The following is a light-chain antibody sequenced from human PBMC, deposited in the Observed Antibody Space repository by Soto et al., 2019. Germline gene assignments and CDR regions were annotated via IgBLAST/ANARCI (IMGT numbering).Light chain of an antibody. J-gene: IGLJ1*01. CDR1: SSDVGGYNY. CDR2: DVS. Sequence: QSALTQPPSASGSLGQSVTISCTGTSSDVGGYNYVSWYQQHPGKAPKLLIYDVSHRPSGVPDRFSGSKSGNKASLTVSGLQAEDEADYYCSSYAGSNNLIFGTGTKVTVL. CDR3: SSYAGSNNLI. V-gene: IGLV2-8*01.